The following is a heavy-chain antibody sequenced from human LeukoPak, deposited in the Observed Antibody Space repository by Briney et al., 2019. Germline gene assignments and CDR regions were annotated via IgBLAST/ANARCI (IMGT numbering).Heavy chain of an antibody. CDR3: TRVRKNKTYYYDSSGYYFEY. CDR1: GFTFGDYA. CDR2: IKSQAFGGTT. Sequence: AGGSLRLSCTASGFTFGDYAMSWVRQAPGKGLEWVGFIKSQAFGGTTEYAASVRGRFTISRDDSKSIAYLQMNSLKTEDTAVYYCTRVRKNKTYYYDSSGYYFEYWGQGALVTVSS. V-gene: IGHV3-49*04. D-gene: IGHD3-22*01. J-gene: IGHJ4*02.